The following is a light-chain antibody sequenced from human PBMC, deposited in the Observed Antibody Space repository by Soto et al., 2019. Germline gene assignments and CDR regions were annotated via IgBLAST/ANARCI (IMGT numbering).Light chain of an antibody. J-gene: IGLJ1*01. CDR3: NSQRSSGTRV. CDR1: SSDVGGYKH. V-gene: IGLV2-14*01. Sequence: QSALTQPASVSGSPGQSITISCTGTSSDVGGYKHVSWYQHHPGKAPTLMIYEVSTRPSWVANRFSGSKSVYTASLTISGLQAEDEADYYCNSQRSSGTRVFGTGTKVTVL. CDR2: EVS.